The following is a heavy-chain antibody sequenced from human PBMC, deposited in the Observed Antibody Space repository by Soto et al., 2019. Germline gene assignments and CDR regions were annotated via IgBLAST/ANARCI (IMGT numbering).Heavy chain of an antibody. Sequence: QMQLQESGPGLVKPSQTLSLTCHVSGGSISSGTSYWTWIRQHPGEGLEWIGHIYFTGATYSNPSLRSRLTMSVDTSKNQFSLKLTSVTAADTATYYCASIPRRGYSYGIDYWGQGTLVTVSS. CDR2: IYFTGAT. V-gene: IGHV4-31*03. D-gene: IGHD2-21*02. CDR1: GGSISSGTSY. CDR3: ASIPRRGYSYGIDY. J-gene: IGHJ4*02.